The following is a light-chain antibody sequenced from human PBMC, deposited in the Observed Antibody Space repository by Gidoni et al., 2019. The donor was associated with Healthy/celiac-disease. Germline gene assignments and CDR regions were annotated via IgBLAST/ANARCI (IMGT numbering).Light chain of an antibody. Sequence: EIVLTQSPATLSLSPGERATLSCRASQSVSSYLAWYQQKPGQAPRLLIYDASNRATGIPARFSGSGSGTDFTLTISSLEPEDFAVYYCQQRSNWPPALTFXGXTKVXIK. CDR1: QSVSSY. CDR3: QQRSNWPPALT. V-gene: IGKV3-11*01. J-gene: IGKJ4*01. CDR2: DAS.